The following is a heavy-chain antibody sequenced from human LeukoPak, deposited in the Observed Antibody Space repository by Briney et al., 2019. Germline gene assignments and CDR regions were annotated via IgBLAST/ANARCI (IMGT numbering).Heavy chain of an antibody. Sequence: PGGSLRLSCAASGFTVSSNYMSWVRQAPGKGLEWVSVIYSGGSTYYADSVKGRFTISRDNSKNTLYLQMNSLRAEDTAVYYCARGYCSGGSCYTLWFDSWGQGTLVTVSS. CDR2: IYSGGST. V-gene: IGHV3-53*01. CDR1: GFTVSSNY. J-gene: IGHJ5*01. D-gene: IGHD2-15*01. CDR3: ARGYCSGGSCYTLWFDS.